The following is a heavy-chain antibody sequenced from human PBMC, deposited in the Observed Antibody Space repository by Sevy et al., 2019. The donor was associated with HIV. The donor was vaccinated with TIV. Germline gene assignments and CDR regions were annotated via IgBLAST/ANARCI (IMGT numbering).Heavy chain of an antibody. CDR3: TRVGSLWYFDV. D-gene: IGHD3-10*01. J-gene: IGHJ2*01. Sequence: GGSLRLSCAASGFTFSDHYMDWVRQAPGKGLEWVGRVRKKVNSYTTEYAASVKDRFTISRDDSQNSLYLQMNSLKTEDTAVYYCTRVGSLWYFDVWGRGTLVTVSS. CDR2: VRKKVNSYTT. CDR1: GFTFSDHY. V-gene: IGHV3-72*01.